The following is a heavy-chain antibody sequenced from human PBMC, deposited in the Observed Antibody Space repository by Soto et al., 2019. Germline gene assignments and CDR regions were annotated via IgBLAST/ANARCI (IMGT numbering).Heavy chain of an antibody. CDR2: ISVSGCST. V-gene: IGHV3-23*01. CDR3: ASNTRYDPPDY. D-gene: IGHD3-16*01. Sequence: EVQLLESGGGLVQPGGSLRLSCAASGFTFSSYAMSWVRQAPGKGLAWVSGISVSGCSTYYADSVKGRFTISRDNSKNTLYLQMNCLRAEDTAVYYYASNTRYDPPDYWGQGTLVTVSS. J-gene: IGHJ4*02. CDR1: GFTFSSYA.